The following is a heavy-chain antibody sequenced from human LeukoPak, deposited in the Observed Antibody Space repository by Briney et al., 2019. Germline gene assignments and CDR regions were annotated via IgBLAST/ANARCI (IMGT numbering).Heavy chain of an antibody. V-gene: IGHV4-38-2*02. CDR1: HYSISSGYY. Sequence: SETLSLTCSVSHYSISSGYYWGWIRQPPGKGLEWIGSIYHTGTTYYNPSLKSRVTLSVDTSKNQFSLKLSSVTAADTAVYYCARVGQTYYDFWSGFNWFDPWGQGTLVTVSS. J-gene: IGHJ5*02. D-gene: IGHD3-3*01. CDR3: ARVGQTYYDFWSGFNWFDP. CDR2: IYHTGTT.